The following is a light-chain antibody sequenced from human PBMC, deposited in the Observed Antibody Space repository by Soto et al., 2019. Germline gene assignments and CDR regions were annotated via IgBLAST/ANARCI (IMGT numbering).Light chain of an antibody. CDR2: AAS. CDR1: QNINNY. J-gene: IGKJ5*01. V-gene: IGKV1-39*01. CDR3: QQSYSTPIT. Sequence: DIQMTQSPSSLSASVGDRVTITCRASQNINNYLNWYQQKPGKAPKLLIYAASSLQSGVPSRFSGSGSETDFTLTISSLQPEDFATYYCQQSYSTPITFGQGTRLEIK.